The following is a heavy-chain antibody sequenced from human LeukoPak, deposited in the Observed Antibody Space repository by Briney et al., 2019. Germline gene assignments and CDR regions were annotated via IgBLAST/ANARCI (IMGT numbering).Heavy chain of an antibody. CDR3: VRLGLWFDF. CDR2: ISSSGSSI. J-gene: IGHJ4*02. D-gene: IGHD3-10*01. V-gene: IGHV3-48*03. Sequence: GGSLRLSCAVSGFTFSSFEMNWVRQAPGKGLEWVSYISSSGSSIYYADSAKGRFTISRDNAKNSLYLQMNSLGAGDTAVYYCVRLGLWFDFWGQGTLVTVSS. CDR1: GFTFSSFE.